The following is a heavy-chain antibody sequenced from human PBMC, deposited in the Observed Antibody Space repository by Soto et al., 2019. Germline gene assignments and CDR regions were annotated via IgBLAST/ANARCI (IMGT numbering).Heavy chain of an antibody. CDR3: VRGYCTTSPCSGDFQF. V-gene: IGHV1-46*01. J-gene: IGHJ1*01. CDR1: GYKFTTYF. CDR2: IHPSGDT. Sequence: QVQLVQSGAELKKPGASVKVACTASGYKFTTYFIHGVRQAPGQGLEWMGMIHPSGDTGYAQKFRGRVTMTIDTSTTTAYMELRNLTSEDTAVYFSVRGYCTTSPCSGDFQFWGQGTLVTVSS. D-gene: IGHD2-15*01.